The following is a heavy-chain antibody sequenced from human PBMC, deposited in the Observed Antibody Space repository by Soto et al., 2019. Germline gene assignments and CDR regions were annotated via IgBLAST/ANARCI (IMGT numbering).Heavy chain of an antibody. CDR2: IYYSGST. J-gene: IGHJ3*02. D-gene: IGHD2-2*01. CDR3: AREGGSTSETLGMGDAFDI. V-gene: IGHV4-31*03. Sequence: QVQLQESGPGLVKPSQTLSLTCTVSGGSISSGGYYWSWIRQHPGKGLEWIGYIYYSGSTYYNPSLKSRVTISVDTSKNQFSLKLSSVTAADTAVYYCAREGGSTSETLGMGDAFDIWGQGTMVTVSS. CDR1: GGSISSGGYY.